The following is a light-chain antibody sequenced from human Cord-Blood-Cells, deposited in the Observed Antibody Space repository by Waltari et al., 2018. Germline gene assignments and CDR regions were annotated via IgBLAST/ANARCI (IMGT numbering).Light chain of an antibody. CDR2: GAS. CDR1: QIVSSSY. CDR3: QQYGSSRWT. J-gene: IGKJ1*01. Sequence: EIVLTQSPGTLSLSPGERATLSCRASQIVSSSYLAWYQQKPGQAPRLLIFGASSRATGIPDRVSGSGSGTDFTLTISRLEPEDFAVYYCQQYGSSRWTFGQGTKVEIK. V-gene: IGKV3-20*01.